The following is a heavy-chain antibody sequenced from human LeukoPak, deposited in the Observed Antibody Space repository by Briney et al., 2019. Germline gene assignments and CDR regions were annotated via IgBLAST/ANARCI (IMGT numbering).Heavy chain of an antibody. J-gene: IGHJ4*02. D-gene: IGHD6-19*01. Sequence: GGSLRLSCAASGFTFIDYDMPWVRQVIGKGLEWVSAIGIRGDTHYSGSVKGRFTISRENAESSLYLQMNSLRAEDTAVYYCARGGIQVSGIDEFDYWGQGTLVTVSS. CDR1: GFTFIDYD. V-gene: IGHV3-13*01. CDR3: ARGGIQVSGIDEFDY. CDR2: IGIRGDT.